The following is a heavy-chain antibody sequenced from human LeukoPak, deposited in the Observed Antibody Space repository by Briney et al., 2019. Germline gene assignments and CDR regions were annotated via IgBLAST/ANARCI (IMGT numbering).Heavy chain of an antibody. V-gene: IGHV3-11*04. Sequence: PGGSQRLSCVASGFAFSDYYMTWIRQAPGKGPEWVADINRNGDAINYADSVKGRFTISRTNANNSLYLQMNSLRAEDTAVYYCARDLAAASDYWGQGTLVTVPS. CDR1: GFAFSDYY. D-gene: IGHD6-13*01. CDR3: ARDLAAASDY. CDR2: INRNGDAI. J-gene: IGHJ4*02.